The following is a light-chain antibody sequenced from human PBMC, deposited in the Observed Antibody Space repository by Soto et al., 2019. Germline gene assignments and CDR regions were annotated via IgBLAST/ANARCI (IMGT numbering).Light chain of an antibody. J-gene: IGKJ1*01. CDR2: GAS. V-gene: IGKV3-20*01. CDR3: QHYGGLWT. Sequence: EIVLTQSPGTLSLSPGEGATLSCRASQSVSGDYLAWYQSKPGQAPRLLIHGASNRATGIPDRFSGSGSGTDFTLTIGRLEPEDFATYSCQHYGGLWTFGQGTKVDIK. CDR1: QSVSGDY.